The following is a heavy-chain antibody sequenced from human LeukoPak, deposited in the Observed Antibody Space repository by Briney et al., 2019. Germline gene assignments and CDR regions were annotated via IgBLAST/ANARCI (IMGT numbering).Heavy chain of an antibody. CDR1: GFTFSSYV. J-gene: IGHJ5*02. D-gene: IGHD6-13*01. V-gene: IGHV3-30-3*01. CDR3: ARGIAASPRARFDP. Sequence: GSLRLSCAASGFTFSSYVMYWVRQAPGKGLEWVAVISYDESNKNYADSVKGRFTISRDNAKNSLYLQMNSLRAEDTAVYYCARGIAASPRARFDPWGQGTLVTVSS. CDR2: ISYDESNK.